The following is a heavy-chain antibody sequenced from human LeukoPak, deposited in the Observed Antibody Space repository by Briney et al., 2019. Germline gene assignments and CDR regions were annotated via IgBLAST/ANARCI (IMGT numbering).Heavy chain of an antibody. D-gene: IGHD3-9*01. Sequence: SETLSLTCTVSGGSISSYYWSWIRQPPGKGLEWIGYIYYSGSTNYNPSLKSRVTISVDTSKNQFSLKLSSVTAADTAVYYCARVSYDILTGYPNWFDPWGKGTLVTVSS. CDR1: GGSISSYY. V-gene: IGHV4-59*01. J-gene: IGHJ5*02. CDR2: IYYSGST. CDR3: ARVSYDILTGYPNWFDP.